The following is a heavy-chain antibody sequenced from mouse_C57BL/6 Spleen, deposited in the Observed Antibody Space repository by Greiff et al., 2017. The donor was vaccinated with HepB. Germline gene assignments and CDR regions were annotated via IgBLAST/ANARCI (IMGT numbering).Heavy chain of an antibody. D-gene: IGHD2-3*01. CDR3: AVYDGYTGFAY. CDR2: INPNNGGT. J-gene: IGHJ3*01. V-gene: IGHV1-22*01. Sequence: EVQLQQSGPELVKPGASVKMSCKASGYTFTDYNMHWVKQSHGKSLEWIGYINPNNGGTSYNQKFKGKATLTVNKSSSTADMELRSLTSEDSAVYYCAVYDGYTGFAYWGQETLVTVSA. CDR1: GYTFTDYN.